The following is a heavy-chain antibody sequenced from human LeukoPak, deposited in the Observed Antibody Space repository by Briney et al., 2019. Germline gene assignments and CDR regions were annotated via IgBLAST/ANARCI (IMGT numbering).Heavy chain of an antibody. V-gene: IGHV3-30-3*01. CDR3: ARDQGYDSSGYALDY. J-gene: IGHJ4*02. D-gene: IGHD3-22*01. Sequence: GRSLRLSCAASGFTFSSYAMHWVRQAPGKGLEWEAVIAYDGSNKYCADSVKGRLTISRDNSKNTLYLQMNRLRGEDTAVYYCARDQGYDSSGYALDYWGQGTLVSVFS. CDR1: GFTFSSYA. CDR2: IAYDGSNK.